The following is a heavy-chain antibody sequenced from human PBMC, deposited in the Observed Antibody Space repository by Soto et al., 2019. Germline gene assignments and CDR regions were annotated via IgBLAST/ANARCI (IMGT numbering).Heavy chain of an antibody. J-gene: IGHJ6*02. D-gene: IGHD5-18*01. V-gene: IGHV3-21*01. CDR2: ISSSSSYI. CDR1: GFTFSSYS. CDR3: ARDKQLWQIYYYYGMDV. Sequence: EVQLVESGGGLVKPGGSLRLSCAASGFTFSSYSMNWVRQAPGKGLEWVSSISSSSSYIYYADSVKGRFTISRDNAKNSLYLQMNSLRAEDTAVYYCARDKQLWQIYYYYGMDVWGQGTTVTVSS.